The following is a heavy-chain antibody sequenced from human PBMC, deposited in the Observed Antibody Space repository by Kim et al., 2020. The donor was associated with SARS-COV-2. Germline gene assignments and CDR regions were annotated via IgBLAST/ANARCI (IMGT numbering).Heavy chain of an antibody. J-gene: IGHJ4*02. D-gene: IGHD6-13*01. CDR1: GFTFSDFW. CDR2: IKPDGSLK. CDR3: ARDDGSRSLDF. V-gene: IGHV3-7*01. Sequence: GGSLRLSCEASGFTFSDFWMAWVRQFPGKGLEWVANIKPDGSLKFYLDSGKGRFTVSRDNAKKSLFLQVSSLRPDDTAVYYCARDDGSRSLDFWGQGTLV.